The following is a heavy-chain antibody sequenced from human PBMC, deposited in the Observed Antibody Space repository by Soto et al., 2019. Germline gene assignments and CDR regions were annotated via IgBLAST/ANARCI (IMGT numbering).Heavy chain of an antibody. Sequence: GGSLRLSCAASGFAFSSYAMHWVRRAPGKGLEWVAVISYDASNKYYADSVKGRFTISRDNSKKTMYLQMSSLRAEDTAVYYCARPFSSGWYGDFDYWRQGTLVTVSS. J-gene: IGHJ4*02. D-gene: IGHD6-19*01. CDR1: GFAFSSYA. V-gene: IGHV3-30-3*01. CDR3: ARPFSSGWYGDFDY. CDR2: ISYDASNK.